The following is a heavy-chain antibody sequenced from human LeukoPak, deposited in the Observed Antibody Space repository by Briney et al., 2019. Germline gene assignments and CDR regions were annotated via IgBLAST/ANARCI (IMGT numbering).Heavy chain of an antibody. CDR2: IYTSGST. Sequence: PSETLSLTCTVSGGSISSYYWSWIRQPAGKGLEWIGRIYTSGSTNYNPSLKSRVTMSVDTSKNQFSLKLSSVTAADTAVYYCARDLVHAGTGWFDPWGQGTLVTVSS. D-gene: IGHD6-13*01. J-gene: IGHJ5*02. CDR1: GGSISSYY. CDR3: ARDLVHAGTGWFDP. V-gene: IGHV4-4*07.